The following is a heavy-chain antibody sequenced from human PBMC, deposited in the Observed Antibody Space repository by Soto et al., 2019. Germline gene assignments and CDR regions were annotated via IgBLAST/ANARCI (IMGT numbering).Heavy chain of an antibody. D-gene: IGHD3-10*01. J-gene: IGHJ4*02. Sequence: QVQLVQSGAEVKKPGSSVKVSCTASEGTFNSCTISWVRQAPGHGLEWMGRVIPILGMADFAQRFQGRVMITADKSTSTAYMMLSSLRPDDTAIYYCATNYGSGSTHFDYWGQGTQVTVSS. CDR3: ATNYGSGSTHFDY. CDR2: VIPILGMA. CDR1: EGTFNSCT. V-gene: IGHV1-69*02.